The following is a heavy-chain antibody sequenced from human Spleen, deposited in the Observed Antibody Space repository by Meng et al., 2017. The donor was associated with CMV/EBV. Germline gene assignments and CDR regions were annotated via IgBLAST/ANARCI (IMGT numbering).Heavy chain of an antibody. V-gene: IGHV3-21*01. CDR3: ARFTGLAARGGY. CDR2: ISSSRSYI. D-gene: IGHD6-6*01. CDR1: GFSFSTYT. J-gene: IGHJ4*02. Sequence: GGSLRLSCAPSGFSFSTYTMHWVRQAPGKGLEWVSSISSSRSYIYYSDSLKGRFTISRDNAKNSVYLQMDSLRVEDTAVYYCARFTGLAARGGYWGQGTPVTVSS.